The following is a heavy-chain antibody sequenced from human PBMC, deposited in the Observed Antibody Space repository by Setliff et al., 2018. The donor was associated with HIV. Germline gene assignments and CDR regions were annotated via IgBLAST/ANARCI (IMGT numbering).Heavy chain of an antibody. J-gene: IGHJ4*02. D-gene: IGHD4-4*01. CDR2: INPNSGGT. Sequence: ASVKVSCKASGYTFTGYYMHWVRQAPGQGLEWMGWINPNSGGTNYAQKFQDRVTMTRDTSTSTVYMELRSLRSEDTAIYYCVKEYHTEVTDTRVANYFDYWGQGTLVTVSS. CDR1: GYTFTGYY. V-gene: IGHV1-2*02. CDR3: VKEYHTEVTDTRVANYFDY.